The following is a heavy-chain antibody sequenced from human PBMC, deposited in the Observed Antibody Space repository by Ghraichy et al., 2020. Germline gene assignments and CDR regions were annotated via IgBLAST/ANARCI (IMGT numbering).Heavy chain of an antibody. V-gene: IGHV3-21*01. D-gene: IGHD3-10*01. CDR3: AREGGGGAWFGELFVFLDV. CDR2: ISSSSSYI. Sequence: GGSLRLSCAASGFTFSSYSMNWVRQAPGKGLEWVSSISSSSSYIYYADSVKGRFTISRDNAKNSLYLQMNSLRAEEPAVYYCAREGGGGAWFGELFVFLDVWGQGTTVTVSS. CDR1: GFTFSSYS. J-gene: IGHJ6*02.